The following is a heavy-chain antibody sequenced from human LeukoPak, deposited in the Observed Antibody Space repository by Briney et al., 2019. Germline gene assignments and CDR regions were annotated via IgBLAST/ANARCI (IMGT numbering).Heavy chain of an antibody. CDR3: AKGGCSGGSCYGMGV. J-gene: IGHJ6*02. CDR2: ISGEGCST. Sequence: PGGSLRLSCAASGFTFDDYAMHWVRQAPGKGLEWVSLISGEGCSTFYADSVKGRFTISRDNSKNSLYLQMNSLRTEDTAFYYCAKGGCSGGSCYGMGVWGQGTTVTVSS. D-gene: IGHD2-15*01. V-gene: IGHV3-43*02. CDR1: GFTFDDYA.